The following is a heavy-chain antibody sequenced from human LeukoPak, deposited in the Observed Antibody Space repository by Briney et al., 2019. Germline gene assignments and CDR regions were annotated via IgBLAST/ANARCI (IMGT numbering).Heavy chain of an antibody. CDR3: ARHASTVTTRGGAFDI. CDR2: IYYSGST. D-gene: IGHD4-17*01. Sequence: PSETLSLTCTVSGGSISNKYWSWIRQPPGKGLEWIGYIYYSGSTNYNPSLKSRVTISVDTSKNQFSLKLSSVTAADTAVYYCARHASTVTTRGGAFDIWGRGTMVTVSS. J-gene: IGHJ3*02. CDR1: GGSISNKY. V-gene: IGHV4-59*08.